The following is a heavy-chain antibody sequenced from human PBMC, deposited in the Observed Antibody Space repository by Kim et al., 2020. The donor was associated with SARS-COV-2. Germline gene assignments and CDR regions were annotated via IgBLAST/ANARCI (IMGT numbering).Heavy chain of an antibody. CDR1: GFTFSTYD. V-gene: IGHV3-23*01. D-gene: IGHD2-15*01. CDR3: AKQRAARTLNDAFDI. CDR2: ISSTGGAT. J-gene: IGHJ3*02. Sequence: GGSLRLSCVASGFTFSTYDMTWVRQAPGKGLEWVSGISSTGGATYYADSVKGRFTISRDNSKNTLYLQMNSLRAEDTALYYCAKQRAARTLNDAFDIWG.